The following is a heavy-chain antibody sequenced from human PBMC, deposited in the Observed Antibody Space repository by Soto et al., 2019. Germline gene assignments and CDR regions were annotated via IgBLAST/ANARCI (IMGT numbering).Heavy chain of an antibody. CDR1: EFTFSNYA. D-gene: IGHD3-22*01. Sequence: LRLSCAASEFTFSNYAMSWVRQPPGKGLEWVSAISYGGGTTYYADSVKGRFTISRDNSKNTLYLQMNSLRAEDTAVYYCAKNPGYYYDSTGYHFDYWGQGTLVTVSS. J-gene: IGHJ4*02. CDR2: ISYGGGTT. V-gene: IGHV3-23*01. CDR3: AKNPGYYYDSTGYHFDY.